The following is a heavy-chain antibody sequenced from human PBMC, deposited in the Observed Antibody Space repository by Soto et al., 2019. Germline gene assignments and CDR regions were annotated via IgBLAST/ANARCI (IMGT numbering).Heavy chain of an antibody. Sequence: QITLKESGPTLVKPTETLTVTCTVSGFSLSGDGVGVGWIRQPPGKALEWLALIYWDDDQRYSPSLKTRLTITKDASKNQVVLTMTNMDPMDAATYCCAHAYGGTSWPNDAFDIWGQGTVVTVSS. V-gene: IGHV2-5*02. CDR3: AHAYGGTSWPNDAFDI. J-gene: IGHJ3*02. D-gene: IGHD2-21*01. CDR2: IYWDDDQ. CDR1: GFSLSGDGVG.